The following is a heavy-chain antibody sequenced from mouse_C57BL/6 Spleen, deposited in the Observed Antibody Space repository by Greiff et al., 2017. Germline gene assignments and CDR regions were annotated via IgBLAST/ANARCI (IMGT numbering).Heavy chain of an antibody. CDR1: GYAFSSSW. D-gene: IGHD2-3*01. V-gene: IGHV1-82*01. Sequence: QVQLQQSGPELVKPGASVKISCKASGYAFSSSWMNWVKQRPGKGLEWIGRIYPGDGDTNYNGKFKGKATLTADKSSSTAYMQLSSLTSEDSAVYFCAREEAYDGYPYYFDYWGQGTTLTVSS. CDR3: AREEAYDGYPYYFDY. J-gene: IGHJ2*01. CDR2: IYPGDGDT.